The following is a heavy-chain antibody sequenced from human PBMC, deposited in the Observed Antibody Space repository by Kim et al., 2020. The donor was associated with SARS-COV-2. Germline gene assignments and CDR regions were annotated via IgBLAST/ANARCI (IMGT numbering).Heavy chain of an antibody. CDR3: ASGPYGYYGMDV. CDR2: IIPIFGTA. D-gene: IGHD4-17*01. CDR1: GGTFSSYA. V-gene: IGHV1-69*13. Sequence: SVKVSCKASGGTFSSYAISWVRQAPGQGLEWMGGIIPIFGTANYAQKFQGRVTITADESTSTAYMELSSLRSEDTAVYYCASGPYGYYGMDVWGQGTTVTVSS. J-gene: IGHJ6*02.